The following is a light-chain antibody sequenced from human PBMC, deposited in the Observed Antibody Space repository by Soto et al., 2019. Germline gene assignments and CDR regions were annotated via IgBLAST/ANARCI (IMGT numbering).Light chain of an antibody. Sequence: DIQMTQSPSSLSASLGDRVTITCRASQGIGVYLAWFQQKPGKVPKLLIYAASALQSGVPSRFSGSGSGTDFTLTISSLQPEDIATYSGQKYNSAPLTFGGGTKVDIK. V-gene: IGKV1-27*01. CDR1: QGIGVY. CDR2: AAS. J-gene: IGKJ4*01. CDR3: QKYNSAPLT.